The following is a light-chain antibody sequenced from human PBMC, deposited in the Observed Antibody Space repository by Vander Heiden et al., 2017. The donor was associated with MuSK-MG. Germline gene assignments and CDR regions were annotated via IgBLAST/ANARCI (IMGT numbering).Light chain of an antibody. CDR3: RQALQTPRT. CDR1: QSLLHSNGYNY. V-gene: IGKV2-28*01. J-gene: IGKJ4*01. Sequence: DIVMSQSPLSLPVTPGEPDSISCRPSQSLLHSNGYNYLDWYLQKPGQSPQLLIYLGSNRSSGVPDRFSGSGSGTDFTLKISIVDADDVRVYYFRQALQTPRTFGGGTKVXIK. CDR2: LGS.